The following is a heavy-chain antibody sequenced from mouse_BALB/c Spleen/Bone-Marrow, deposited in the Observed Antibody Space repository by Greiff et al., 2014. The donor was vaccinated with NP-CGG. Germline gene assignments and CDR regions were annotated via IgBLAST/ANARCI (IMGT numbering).Heavy chain of an antibody. J-gene: IGHJ4*01. V-gene: IGHV1-69*01. D-gene: IGHD2-4*01. CDR3: ARKYDYYYAMDY. CDR1: GYTFTDYW. Sequence: VKLVESGAELVMPGASVKMSCKASGYTFTDYWIHWVKQRPGQGLEWIGAIDTSDSYTSYNQKFKGKATLTVDESSSTAYMQLSSLTSEDSAVYYCARKYDYYYAMDYWGQGTSVTVSS. CDR2: IDTSDSYT.